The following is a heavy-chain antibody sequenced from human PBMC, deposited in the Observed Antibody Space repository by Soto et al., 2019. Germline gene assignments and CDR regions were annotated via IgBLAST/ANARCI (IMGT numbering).Heavy chain of an antibody. D-gene: IGHD2-2*01. CDR3: VKGFCSSTRCLTYSYMDV. V-gene: IGHV3-9*01. Sequence: VQLVESGGGLVQPGRSLRLSCAASGFSFDEYAMHWVRQAPGKGLEWVSGISWNSGTMGYGDSVKGRFTISRDNAKNSLYLQMNSLRAEDTALYYCVKGFCSSTRCLTYSYMDVWGKGTTVTVSS. J-gene: IGHJ6*03. CDR2: ISWNSGTM. CDR1: GFSFDEYA.